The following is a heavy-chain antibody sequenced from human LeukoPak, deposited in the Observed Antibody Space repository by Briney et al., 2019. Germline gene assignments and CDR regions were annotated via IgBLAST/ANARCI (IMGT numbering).Heavy chain of an antibody. CDR1: GGTFSSYA. V-gene: IGHV1-69*01. CDR2: IIPIFGTA. CDR3: ARDSTYYDILTGYYNRNPSDY. D-gene: IGHD3-9*01. Sequence: ASVKVSCKASGGTFSSYAISWVRQAPGQGLEWMGGIIPIFGTASYAQKLQGRVTITADESTSTAYMELSSLRSEDTAVYYCARDSTYYDILTGYYNRNPSDYWGQGTLVTVSS. J-gene: IGHJ4*02.